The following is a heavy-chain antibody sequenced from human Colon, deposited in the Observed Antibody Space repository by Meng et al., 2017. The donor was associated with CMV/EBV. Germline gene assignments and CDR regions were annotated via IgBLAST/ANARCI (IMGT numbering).Heavy chain of an antibody. CDR1: GFTFTDYS. D-gene: IGHD1-14*01. J-gene: IGHJ4*02. V-gene: IGHV3-21*01. CDR2: ISSRSTYI. Sequence: GGSLKISCATSGFTFTDYSLNWVRQAPGKGLEWVSSISSRSTYISYADSVKGRFTVSRDDAKNSLYLQMDSLRAEDTAVYYCARAPGNYLSPYYFDFWGQGTLVTVSS. CDR3: ARAPGNYLSPYYFDF.